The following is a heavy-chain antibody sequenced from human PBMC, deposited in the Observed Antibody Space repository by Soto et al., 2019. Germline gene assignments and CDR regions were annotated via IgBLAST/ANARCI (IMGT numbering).Heavy chain of an antibody. CDR2: IIPNYEAA. V-gene: IGHV1-69*06. CDR1: GGSFNNYV. CDR3: ARYWNAGTLYGAFDI. Sequence: QVQLVQSGAEVRKPGSSVKVSCGASGGSFNNYVISWLRQAPGQGLEWMGGIIPNYEAANYAQKFRGRLTITADKATNTAYMELNSLRPEDTATYYCARYWNAGTLYGAFDIWGQGTTVIVS. D-gene: IGHD4-17*01. J-gene: IGHJ3*02.